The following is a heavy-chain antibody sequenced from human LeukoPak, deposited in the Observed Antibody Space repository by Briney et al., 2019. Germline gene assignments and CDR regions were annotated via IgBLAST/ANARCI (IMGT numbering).Heavy chain of an antibody. CDR3: ARCFSRGGSCLY. J-gene: IGHJ4*02. Sequence: GGSLRLSCAASGFIFDDYAMHWVRQAPGKGLVWVSRINNDGSSRSYADSVKGRFTVSRDNGKNTLYLQMNSLRAEDTAVYYCARCFSRGGSCLYWGQGTLVTVSS. V-gene: IGHV3-74*01. CDR1: GFIFDDYA. CDR2: INNDGSSR. D-gene: IGHD2-15*01.